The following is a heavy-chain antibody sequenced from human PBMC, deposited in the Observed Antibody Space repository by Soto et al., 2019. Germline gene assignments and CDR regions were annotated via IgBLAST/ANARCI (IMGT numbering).Heavy chain of an antibody. CDR1: GFTFSSYG. J-gene: IGHJ6*03. Sequence: PGGSLRLSCAASGFTFSSYGMHWVRQAPGKGLEWVAVIWYDGSNKYYADSVKGRFTISRDNSKNTLYLQMNSLRAEDTAVYYCAKDGGSGSWNFIYYYYYYMDVWGKGTTVTVSS. V-gene: IGHV3-33*06. D-gene: IGHD1-26*01. CDR3: AKDGGSGSWNFIYYYYYYMDV. CDR2: IWYDGSNK.